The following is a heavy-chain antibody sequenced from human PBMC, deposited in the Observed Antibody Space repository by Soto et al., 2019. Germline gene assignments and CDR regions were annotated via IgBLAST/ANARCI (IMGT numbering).Heavy chain of an antibody. D-gene: IGHD2-15*01. V-gene: IGHV1-69*13. CDR2: IIPIFGTA. CDR1: GGTFSSYA. CDR3: ARDVGSGNPLGYFDY. J-gene: IGHJ4*02. Sequence: SVKVSCKASGGTFSSYAISWVRQAPGQGLEWMGWIIPIFGTANYAQKFQGRVTITADESTSTAYMELSSLRSEDTAVYYCARDVGSGNPLGYFDYWGQGTLVTVSS.